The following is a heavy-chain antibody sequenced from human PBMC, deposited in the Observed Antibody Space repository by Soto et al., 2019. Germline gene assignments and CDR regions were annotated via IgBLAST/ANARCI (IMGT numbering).Heavy chain of an antibody. CDR1: GGTFSSYA. CDR2: IIPIFGTA. D-gene: IGHD6-19*01. V-gene: IGHV1-69*12. J-gene: IGHJ6*02. CDR3: ARAPLSSGWRNYYYYGMDV. Sequence: QVQLVQSGAAVKKPGSSVKVSCKASGGTFSSYAISWVRQAPGQGLEWMGGIIPIFGTANYAQKFQGRVTITADESTSTAYMELSSLRSEDTAVYYCARAPLSSGWRNYYYYGMDVWGQGTTVTVSS.